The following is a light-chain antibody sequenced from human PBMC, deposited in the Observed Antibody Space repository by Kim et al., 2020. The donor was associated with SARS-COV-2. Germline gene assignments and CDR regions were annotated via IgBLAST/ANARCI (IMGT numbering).Light chain of an antibody. CDR1: QSISSW. J-gene: IGKJ5*01. Sequence: SASGGDRVTITCRASQSISSWLAWYQQKPGKAPKLLIYKASSLESGVPSRFSGSGSGTEFTLTISSLQPDDFATYYCQQYNSPITFGQGTRLEIK. CDR2: KAS. V-gene: IGKV1-5*03. CDR3: QQYNSPIT.